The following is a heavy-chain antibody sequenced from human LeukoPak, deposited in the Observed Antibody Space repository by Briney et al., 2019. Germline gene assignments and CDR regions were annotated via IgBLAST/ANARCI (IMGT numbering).Heavy chain of an antibody. CDR3: ARDSPDIVVVVAATPSQDAFDI. J-gene: IGHJ3*02. V-gene: IGHV3-11*04. CDR2: ISSSGSTI. Sequence: PGGSLRLSCAASGFTFSDYYMSWIRQAPGKGLEWVSYISSSGSTIYYADSVKGRFTISRDNAKNSLYLQMNSLRAEDTAVYYCARDSPDIVVVVAATPSQDAFDIWGQGTMVTVSS. CDR1: GFTFSDYY. D-gene: IGHD2-15*01.